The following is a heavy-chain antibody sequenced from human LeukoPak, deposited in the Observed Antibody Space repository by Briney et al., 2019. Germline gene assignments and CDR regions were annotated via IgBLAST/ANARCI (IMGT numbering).Heavy chain of an antibody. V-gene: IGHV4-30-4*08. Sequence: SQTLSLTCTVSGGSISSGDYYWSWIRQPPGKGLEWIGYIYYSGSTYYNPSLKSRVTISVDTSKNQFSLKLSSVTAADTAVYYCARGPLEPYSSSLGYFDYWGQGTLVTVSS. D-gene: IGHD6-13*01. J-gene: IGHJ4*02. CDR2: IYYSGST. CDR3: ARGPLEPYSSSLGYFDY. CDR1: GGSISSGDYY.